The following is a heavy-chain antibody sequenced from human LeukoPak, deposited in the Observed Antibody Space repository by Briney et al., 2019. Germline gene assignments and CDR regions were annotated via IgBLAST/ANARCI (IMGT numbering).Heavy chain of an antibody. J-gene: IGHJ6*02. V-gene: IGHV3-23*01. D-gene: IGHD3-10*02. CDR1: GFTFTTYA. Sequence: GGSLRLSCAASGFTFTTYAMSWVRQAPGKGLEWVSSISGSGGRTYYADSVKGRFTISRDNSKNTLYLQMNSLRAEDTAVYYCARGVFGESYYGMDVWGQGTTVTVSS. CDR2: ISGSGGRT. CDR3: ARGVFGESYYGMDV.